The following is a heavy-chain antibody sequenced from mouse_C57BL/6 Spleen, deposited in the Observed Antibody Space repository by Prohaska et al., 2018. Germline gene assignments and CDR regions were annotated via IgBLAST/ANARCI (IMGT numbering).Heavy chain of an antibody. V-gene: IGHV10-1*01. CDR2: IGSKSNNYAT. J-gene: IGHJ2*01. Sequence: EVQLVESGGGLVQPKGSLKLSCAASGFSFNTYAMNWVRQAPGKGLEWVARIGSKSNNYATYYADSVKDRFTISRDDSESMLYLQMNNLKTEDTAMYYCVRHELYYYGSSLYYFDDWGQGTTLTVSS. D-gene: IGHD1-1*01. CDR1: GFSFNTYA. CDR3: VRHELYYYGSSLYYFDD.